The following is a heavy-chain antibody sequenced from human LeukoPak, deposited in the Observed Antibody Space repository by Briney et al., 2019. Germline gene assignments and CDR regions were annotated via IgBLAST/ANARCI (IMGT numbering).Heavy chain of an antibody. Sequence: TGESLRLSCATSGFTFSSSTFGSYTMNWVRQAPGKGLEWVSSISSTGTYIYYTDSVKGRFTISRDIANSLLYLQMNSLRADDTAVYYCARDLDYSTGFDYWGQGTLVTVSS. V-gene: IGHV3-21*01. CDR1: GFTFSSSTFGSYT. D-gene: IGHD4-11*01. CDR3: ARDLDYSTGFDY. J-gene: IGHJ4*02. CDR2: ISSTGTYI.